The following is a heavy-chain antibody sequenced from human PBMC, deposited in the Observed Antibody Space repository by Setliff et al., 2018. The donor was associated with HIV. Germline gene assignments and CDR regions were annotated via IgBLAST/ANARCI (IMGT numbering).Heavy chain of an antibody. CDR3: ARGRIVVVMDSYYYMDV. CDR2: ISSSSSNI. J-gene: IGHJ6*03. D-gene: IGHD3-22*01. V-gene: IGHV3-21*01. CDR1: GFIFSSSG. Sequence: TGGSLRLSCAASGFIFSSSGMNWVRQAPGKGLEWVSSISSSSSNIYYADSVKGRFTISRDNAKNSLYLQMNSLRAEDTAVYYCARGRIVVVMDSYYYMDVWGTGTTVTVSS.